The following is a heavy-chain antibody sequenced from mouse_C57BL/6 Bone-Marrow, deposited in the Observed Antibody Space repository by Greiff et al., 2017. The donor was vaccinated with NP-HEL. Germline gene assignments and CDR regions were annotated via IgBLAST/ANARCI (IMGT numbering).Heavy chain of an antibody. Sequence: QVQLQQSGPELVKPGASVKLSCKASGYTFTSYDINWVKQRPGQGLEWIGWIYPRDGSTKYNEQFKGKATLTVDTSSSTAYMELHSLTSEDSAVYFCAREGTTVVATRGYYAMDYWGQGTSVTVSS. CDR1: GYTFTSYD. CDR2: IYPRDGST. V-gene: IGHV1-85*01. D-gene: IGHD1-1*01. CDR3: AREGTTVVATRGYYAMDY. J-gene: IGHJ4*01.